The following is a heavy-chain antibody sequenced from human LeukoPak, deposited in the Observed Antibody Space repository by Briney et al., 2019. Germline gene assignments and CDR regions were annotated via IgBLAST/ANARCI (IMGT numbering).Heavy chain of an antibody. CDR3: ARVVRYSSSSGSPTLDY. CDR2: IYYSGST. J-gene: IGHJ4*02. CDR1: GGSISSYY. D-gene: IGHD6-6*01. Sequence: SETLTLTCTVSGGSISSYYWSWIRQPPGKGLEWIGYIYYSGSTNYNPSLKSRVTISVDTSKNQFSLKLSSVTAADTAVYYCARVVRYSSSSGSPTLDYWGQGTLVTVSS. V-gene: IGHV4-59*01.